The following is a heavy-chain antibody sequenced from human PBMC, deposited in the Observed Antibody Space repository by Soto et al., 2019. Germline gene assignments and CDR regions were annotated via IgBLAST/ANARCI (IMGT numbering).Heavy chain of an antibody. CDR2: IIPIFGTA. CDR3: ARGLITMVRGVISSGWFDL. V-gene: IGHV1-69*01. Sequence: QVQLVQSGAEVKKPGSSVKVSCKASGGTFSSYAISWVRQAPGQGLEWKGGIIPIFGTANYAQKFQGRVTIDAYEATSTAYMELSSLTSEDTAVYYCARGLITMVRGVISSGWFDLWGQGTLVTVSS. J-gene: IGHJ5*02. D-gene: IGHD3-10*01. CDR1: GGTFSSYA.